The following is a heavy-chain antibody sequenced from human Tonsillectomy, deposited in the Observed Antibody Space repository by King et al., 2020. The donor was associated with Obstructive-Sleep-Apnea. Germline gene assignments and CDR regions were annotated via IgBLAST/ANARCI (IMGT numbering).Heavy chain of an antibody. D-gene: IGHD5-18*01. J-gene: IGHJ4*02. CDR1: SGSISSSSYY. CDR2: IYYSGST. V-gene: IGHV4-39*07. CDR3: ARVNDLAIVKYFDY. Sequence: QLQESGPGLVKPSETLSLTCTVSSGSISSSSYYWGWIRQPPGKGLEWIGCIYYSGSTYYNSSLKSRVTISVDTSKNQFSLKLSSVTAADTAVYYCARVNDLAIVKYFDYWGQGTLVTVSS.